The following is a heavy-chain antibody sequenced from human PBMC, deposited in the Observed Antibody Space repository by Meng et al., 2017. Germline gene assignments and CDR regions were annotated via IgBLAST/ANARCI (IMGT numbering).Heavy chain of an antibody. D-gene: IGHD6-19*01. CDR1: GFTFSSYS. Sequence: GESLKISCAASGFTFSSYSMNWVRQAPGKGLEWVSYISSSGSTIYYADSVKGRFTISRDNAKNSLYLQMNSLRAEDTAVYYCARDRPLYSSGWTDYYYYGMDVWGQGTTVTVSS. CDR2: ISSSGSTI. V-gene: IGHV3-48*04. CDR3: ARDRPLYSSGWTDYYYYGMDV. J-gene: IGHJ6*02.